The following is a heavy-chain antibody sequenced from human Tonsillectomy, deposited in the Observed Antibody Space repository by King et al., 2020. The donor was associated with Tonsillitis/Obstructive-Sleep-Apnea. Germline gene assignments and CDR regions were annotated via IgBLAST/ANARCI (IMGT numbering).Heavy chain of an antibody. CDR1: GYSFTNYW. V-gene: IGHV5-51*01. D-gene: IGHD6-19*01. CDR3: ARQQALAGTVLHYFDS. J-gene: IGHJ4*02. Sequence: QLVQSGAEVKKPGESLKISCKGSGYSFTNYWIGWVRQMPGKGLEWMGIIYPGDSDTKYSPSFQGQVTISADKPISTAYLQWSSLKASDTAMYYCARQQALAGTVLHYFDSWGQGTLVTVSS. CDR2: IYPGDSDT.